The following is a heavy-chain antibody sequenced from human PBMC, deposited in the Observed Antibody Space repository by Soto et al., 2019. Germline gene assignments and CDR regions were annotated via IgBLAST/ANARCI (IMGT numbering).Heavy chain of an antibody. D-gene: IGHD2-15*01. CDR2: IYYSTTT. V-gene: IGHV4-30-4*08. CDR3: ARGRYCLTGRCFPNWFDS. Sequence: SETLALTCTVSGGSISSSSYYWSWIRQPPGKGLEWIGYIYYSTTTYYNPSFESRVAISLDTSKSQFSLNVTSVTAADTAVYFCARGRYCLTGRCFPNWFDSWGQGTLVTVSS. CDR1: GGSISSSSYY. J-gene: IGHJ5*01.